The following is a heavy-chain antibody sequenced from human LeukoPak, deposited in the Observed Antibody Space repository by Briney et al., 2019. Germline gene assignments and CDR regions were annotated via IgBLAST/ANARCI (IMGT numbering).Heavy chain of an antibody. V-gene: IGHV5-51*01. CDR2: IYPSDSDT. D-gene: IGHD1-26*01. CDR1: GYSFTSYW. J-gene: IGHJ4*02. Sequence: GESLKISCKGSGYSFTSYWVAWVRQMPGKGLEWMGIIYPSDSDTTYSPSFQGQVTISADKSISTAYLQWSSLTASDTAMYYCARSVGATPFDYWGQGTPVTVSS. CDR3: ARSVGATPFDY.